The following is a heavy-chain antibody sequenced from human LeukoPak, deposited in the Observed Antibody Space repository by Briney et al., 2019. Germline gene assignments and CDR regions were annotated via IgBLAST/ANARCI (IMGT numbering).Heavy chain of an antibody. J-gene: IGHJ4*02. D-gene: IGHD2-15*01. CDR2: LIGSSGST. CDR3: AKDSCSGGSCYDDY. CDR1: GFTSTNYA. V-gene: IGHV3-23*01. Sequence: GGSLRLSCAASGFTSTNYAMNWVRQAPGKGLEWVSILIGSSGSTDYADSVKGRFTISRDNSKNTLYVQMNSLRAEDTAVYYCAKDSCSGGSCYDDYWGQGTLVTVSS.